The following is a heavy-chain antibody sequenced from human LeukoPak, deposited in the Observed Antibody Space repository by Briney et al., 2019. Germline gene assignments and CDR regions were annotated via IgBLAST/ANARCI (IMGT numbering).Heavy chain of an antibody. CDR3: ARDRDIVVVPAAPDLDY. V-gene: IGHV1-18*01. D-gene: IGHD2-2*01. CDR1: GYTFTSYG. CDR2: ISAYNGNT. Sequence: ASVKVSCKASGYTFTSYGISRVRQAPGQGLEWMGWISAYNGNTIYAQKLQGRVTMTTDTSTSTAYMELRSLRSDDTAVYYCARDRDIVVVPAAPDLDYWGQGTLVTVSS. J-gene: IGHJ4*02.